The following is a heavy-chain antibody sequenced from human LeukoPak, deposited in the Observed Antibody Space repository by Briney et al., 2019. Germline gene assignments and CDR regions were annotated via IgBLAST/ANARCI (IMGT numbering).Heavy chain of an antibody. J-gene: IGHJ2*01. CDR2: INHSGST. CDR1: GGSFSGYY. V-gene: IGHV4-34*01. Sequence: SETLSLTCAVYGGSFSGYYWSWIRQPPGKGLEWIGEINHSGSTNYNPSLKSRVTISVDTSKNQFSLKLSSVTAADTAVYYCARGGDGGNLGYWYFDLWGRGTLVTVSS. CDR3: ARGGDGGNLGYWYFDL. D-gene: IGHD4-23*01.